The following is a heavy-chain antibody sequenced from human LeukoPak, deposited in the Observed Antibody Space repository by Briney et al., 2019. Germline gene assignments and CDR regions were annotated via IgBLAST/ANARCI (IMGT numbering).Heavy chain of an antibody. CDR1: GFPFSSYG. Sequence: GGSLRLSCAASGFPFSSYGMHWVRQAPGKGLEWVAFIPYDGSDKFYADSVKGRFTISRDNSKNTLYLQMNSLRAEDTAVYYCAAMTSVTTGDYWGQGTLVTVSS. J-gene: IGHJ4*02. CDR2: IPYDGSDK. CDR3: AAMTSVTTGDY. V-gene: IGHV3-30*02. D-gene: IGHD4-11*01.